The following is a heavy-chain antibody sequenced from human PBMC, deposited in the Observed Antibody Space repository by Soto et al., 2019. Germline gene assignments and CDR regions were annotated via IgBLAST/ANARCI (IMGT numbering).Heavy chain of an antibody. J-gene: IGHJ6*02. Sequence: EVQLLESGGGLGQGGGSLRLSCAASGFTFSSYTMNWVRQAPGKGLEWVSLISARGGSTYYADSVKGRFTISRDNSKNTLYLQMNSLRAEDTGLYYCARDPPNDKTQLDYGMDVWGQGTAVTVSS. CDR1: GFTFSSYT. D-gene: IGHD2-2*01. CDR2: ISARGGST. CDR3: ARDPPNDKTQLDYGMDV. V-gene: IGHV3-23*01.